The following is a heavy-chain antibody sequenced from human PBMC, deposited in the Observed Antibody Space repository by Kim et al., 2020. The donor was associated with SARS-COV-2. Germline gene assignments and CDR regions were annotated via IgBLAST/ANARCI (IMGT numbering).Heavy chain of an antibody. V-gene: IGHV3-23*01. CDR3: ATGRGGSGGYYIHYYYGMDV. CDR1: GFTFSSYA. Sequence: GGSLRLSCAASGFTFSSYAMSWVRQAPGKGLEWVSAISGSGGSTYYADSVKGRFTISRDNSKNTLYLQMNSLRAEDTAVYYCATGRGGSGGYYIHYYYGMDVWGQGTTVTVSS. D-gene: IGHD3-10*01. CDR2: ISGSGGST. J-gene: IGHJ6*02.